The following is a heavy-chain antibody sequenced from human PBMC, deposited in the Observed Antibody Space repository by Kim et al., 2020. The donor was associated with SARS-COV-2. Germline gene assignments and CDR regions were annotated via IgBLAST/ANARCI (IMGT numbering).Heavy chain of an antibody. V-gene: IGHV4-4*02. CDR1: GGSISSSNW. Sequence: SETLSLTCAVSGGSISSSNWWSWVRQPPGKGLEWIGEIYHSGSTNYNPSLKSRVTISVDKSKNQFSLKLSSVTAADTAVYYCASHVVGATYFDYWGQGTLVTVSS. CDR3: ASHVVGATYFDY. D-gene: IGHD1-26*01. CDR2: IYHSGST. J-gene: IGHJ4*02.